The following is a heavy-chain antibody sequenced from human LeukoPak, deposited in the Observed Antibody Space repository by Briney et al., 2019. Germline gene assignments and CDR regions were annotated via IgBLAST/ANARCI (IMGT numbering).Heavy chain of an antibody. J-gene: IGHJ6*03. CDR1: GGSISSGGYY. D-gene: IGHD2-2*01. CDR3: ARESDCSSTSCYGPYMDV. Sequence: SETLSLTCTVSGGSISSGGYYWSWIRQHPGKGLGWIGYIYYSGSTYYNPSLKSRVTVSVDTSKNQFSLKLSSVTAADTAVYYCARESDCSSTSCYGPYMDVWGKGTTVTVSS. CDR2: IYYSGST. V-gene: IGHV4-31*03.